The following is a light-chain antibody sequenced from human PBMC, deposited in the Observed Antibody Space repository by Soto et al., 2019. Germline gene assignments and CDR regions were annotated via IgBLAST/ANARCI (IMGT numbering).Light chain of an antibody. CDR1: QSVRSSN. J-gene: IGKJ4*01. Sequence: EIALTQSPGTLSLSPGERATLSCRASQSVRSSNLAWYQQKPGQAPRFLIYGASSRATGIPDRFSGSGSGTDFTLTISRLEPEDFAVYYCQQYGSSPLTFGGGTKVDNK. V-gene: IGKV3-20*01. CDR3: QQYGSSPLT. CDR2: GAS.